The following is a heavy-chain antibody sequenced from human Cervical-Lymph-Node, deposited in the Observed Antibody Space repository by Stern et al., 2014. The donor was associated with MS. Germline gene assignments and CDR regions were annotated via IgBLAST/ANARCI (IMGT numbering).Heavy chain of an antibody. V-gene: IGHV3-9*01. J-gene: IGHJ4*02. D-gene: IGHD5-18*01. CDR3: AKVHRYSYYFDY. CDR1: GFTFDDYA. CDR2: ISWNSGSI. Sequence: EVQLLESGGGLVQPGRSLRLSCAASGFTFDDYAMHWVRQAPGKGLEWVSGISWNSGSIGYADSVKGRFTISRDNAKNSLYLQMNSLRAEDTALYYCAKVHRYSYYFDYWGQGTLVTVSS.